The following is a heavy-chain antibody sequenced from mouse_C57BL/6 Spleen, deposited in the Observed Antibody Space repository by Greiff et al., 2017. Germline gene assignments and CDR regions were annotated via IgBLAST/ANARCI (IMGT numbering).Heavy chain of an antibody. Sequence: DVKLVESGGGLVKPGGSLKLSCAASGFTFSDYGMHWVRQAPEKGLEWVAYISSGSSTIYYADTVKGRFTISRDNAKNTLFLLMTSLRSEDTAMYYCARRYDYGGDFDYWGQGTTLTVSS. CDR1: GFTFSDYG. CDR2: ISSGSSTI. CDR3: ARRYDYGGDFDY. D-gene: IGHD2-4*01. V-gene: IGHV5-17*01. J-gene: IGHJ2*01.